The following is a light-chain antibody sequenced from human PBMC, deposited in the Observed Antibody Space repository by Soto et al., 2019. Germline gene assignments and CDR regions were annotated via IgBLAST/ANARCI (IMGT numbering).Light chain of an antibody. V-gene: IGLV2-8*01. J-gene: IGLJ1*01. Sequence: QSVLTQHPSASGSPGQSVTISCTGTSSDVGAYNYVSWYQQHPGKAPKVMIYEVSKRPSGVPDRFSGSKSGNTASLTVSGLQAEDEAEYYCSSYAGTNRVFGTGTKVTVL. CDR2: EVS. CDR1: SSDVGAYNY. CDR3: SSYAGTNRV.